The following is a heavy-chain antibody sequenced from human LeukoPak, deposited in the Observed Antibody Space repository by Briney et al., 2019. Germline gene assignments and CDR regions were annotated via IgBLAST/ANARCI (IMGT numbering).Heavy chain of an antibody. CDR2: ISYDGSNK. CDR3: VVVSYYYDTSGYVDS. Sequence: PGGSLRLSCAASGLTFSSYAMHWVRQAPGEGLEWVAVISYDGSNKYYADSVKGRFTISRDNSKNTLYLQMNSLRAEDTAVYYCVVVSYYYDTSGYVDSWGQGSLVTVSS. J-gene: IGHJ4*02. V-gene: IGHV3-30*04. CDR1: GLTFSSYA. D-gene: IGHD3-22*01.